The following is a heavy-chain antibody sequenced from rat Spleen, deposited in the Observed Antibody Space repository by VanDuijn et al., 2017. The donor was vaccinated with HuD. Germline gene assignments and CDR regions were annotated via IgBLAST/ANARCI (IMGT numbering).Heavy chain of an antibody. CDR3: TRDRILRATGFDY. CDR2: INYDGDST. CDR1: GFTFNDYY. D-gene: IGHD1-6*01. V-gene: IGHV5-20*01. J-gene: IGHJ2*01. Sequence: EVQLVESGGGLVQPGRSLTLSCAASGFTFNDYYMAWVRQAPTRGLEWVASINYDGDSTYYRDSVKGRFTLSRDNAKNSLFLQMDSLRSEDTATYYCTRDRILRATGFDYWGQGVMVTVSS.